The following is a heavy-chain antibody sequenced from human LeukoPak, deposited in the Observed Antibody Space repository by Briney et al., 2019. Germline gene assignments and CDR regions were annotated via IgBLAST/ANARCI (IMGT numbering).Heavy chain of an antibody. CDR3: AKDIGSTGLYAFDI. D-gene: IGHD2-2*01. V-gene: IGHV3-9*01. CDR2: ISWNSGSI. Sequence: GGSLRLSCAASGFTFDDYAMHWVRQAPVKGLEWVSGISWNSGSIGYADSVKGRFTISRDNAKNSLYLQMNSLRAEDTALYYCAKDIGSTGLYAFDIWGQGTMVTVSS. CDR1: GFTFDDYA. J-gene: IGHJ3*02.